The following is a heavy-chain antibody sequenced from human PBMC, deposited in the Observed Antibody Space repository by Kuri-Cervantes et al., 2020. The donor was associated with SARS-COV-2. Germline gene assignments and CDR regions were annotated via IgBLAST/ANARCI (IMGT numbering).Heavy chain of an antibody. J-gene: IGHJ6*03. Sequence: GSLRLSCAVSGYSISSGYYWGWIRQPPGKGLEWIGRIYTSGSTNYNPSLKSRVTMSVDTSKNQFSLKLSSVTAADTAVYYCARACQGDYGDYVRGAYYYYYMDVWGKGTTVTVSS. CDR1: GYSISSGYY. V-gene: IGHV4-38-2*01. D-gene: IGHD4-17*01. CDR2: IYTSGST. CDR3: ARACQGDYGDYVRGAYYYYYMDV.